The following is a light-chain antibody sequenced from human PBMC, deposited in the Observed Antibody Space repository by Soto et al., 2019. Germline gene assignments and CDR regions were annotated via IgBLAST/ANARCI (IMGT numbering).Light chain of an antibody. CDR3: QQYYSTPYT. Sequence: EIVVTQSPGSLTVSLGERATINCTSSQTLLYKYNNKNYLACYQQKLGQPPKVVVYWASTRESGVPDRFSGSGSGKDFTLTITNLQAEDVAIYYCQQYYSTPYTFGQGTKLEIK. J-gene: IGKJ2*01. V-gene: IGKV4-1*01. CDR2: WAS. CDR1: QTLLYKYNNKNY.